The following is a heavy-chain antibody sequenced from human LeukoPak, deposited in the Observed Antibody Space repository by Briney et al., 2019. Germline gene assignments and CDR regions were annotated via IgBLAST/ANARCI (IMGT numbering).Heavy chain of an antibody. J-gene: IGHJ3*02. CDR3: ARDNPGITIFGVVTIDAFDI. CDR1: GGSFSGYY. V-gene: IGHV4-34*01. CDR2: INHSGST. Sequence: PSETLSLTCAVYGGSFSGYYWSWIRQPPGKGLEWIGEINHSGSTNYNPSLKSRVTISVDTSKNQFSLKLSSVTVADTAVYYCARDNPGITIFGVVTIDAFDIWGQGTMVTVSS. D-gene: IGHD3-3*01.